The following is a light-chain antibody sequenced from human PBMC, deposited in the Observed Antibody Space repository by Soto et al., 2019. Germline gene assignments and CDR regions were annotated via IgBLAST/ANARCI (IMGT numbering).Light chain of an antibody. J-gene: IGKJ4*01. CDR1: HGIGDT. Sequence: EVVMRQSPATLSVSPGEGATFSCRASHGIGDTLAWYQHKSGQTPTLLIYYTSTRATGVPTRFSGSRSGAEFTLPINSLQSEDFAVYYCQPYNNRPLTFDGGTKVDIK. V-gene: IGKV3-15*01. CDR2: YTS. CDR3: QPYNNRPLT.